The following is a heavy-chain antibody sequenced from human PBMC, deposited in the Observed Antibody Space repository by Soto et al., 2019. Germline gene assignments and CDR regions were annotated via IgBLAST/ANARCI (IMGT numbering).Heavy chain of an antibody. CDR3: AKGPSGWYFFDY. V-gene: IGHV3-23*01. CDR1: GFTFSSYA. J-gene: IGHJ4*02. Sequence: EVQLLESGGGLVQPGGSLRLSCAASGFTFSSYAMSWVRQAPGKGLEWVSAISGSGGSTYYADSVKGRFTISRDNSKNTRYLQMNSLRADDTAVYYCAKGPSGWYFFDYWGQGTLVTVSS. D-gene: IGHD6-19*01. CDR2: ISGSGGST.